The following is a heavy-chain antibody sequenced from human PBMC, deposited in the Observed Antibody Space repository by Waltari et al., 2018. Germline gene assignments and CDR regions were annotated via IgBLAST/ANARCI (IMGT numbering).Heavy chain of an antibody. Sequence: EVQLVQSGAEVRKPGESLKISCKASGYTFTDYWIGWVRQMPGKGLEWMAILYPGDSATIYSPSFPGQVTRSADKSISTAYLQWSSLKASDTAMYYCARYGLGGCSDRCYLSFYYYGMDVWGQGTTVTVSS. D-gene: IGHD2-2*01. J-gene: IGHJ6*02. CDR1: GYTFTDYW. V-gene: IGHV5-51*03. CDR2: LYPGDSAT. CDR3: ARYGLGGCSDRCYLSFYYYGMDV.